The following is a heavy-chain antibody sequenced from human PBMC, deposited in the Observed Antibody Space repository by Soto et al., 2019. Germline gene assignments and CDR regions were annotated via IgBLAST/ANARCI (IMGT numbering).Heavy chain of an antibody. CDR2: LYYNGST. D-gene: IGHD3-16*01. CDR1: GGSINIGGYF. J-gene: IGHJ6*02. V-gene: IGHV4-31*03. CDR3: ATDEYFGSEINFYYYAMTS. Sequence: QVQLQESGPGLVKPSQTLSLACTVSGGSINIGGYFWSWVRQFPGKGLEWIGHLYYNGSTYYNPSLKSRVTISRDTSKNQFSLRLTSVTAADTAVYYCATDEYFGSEINFYYYAMTSGAKGPRSPSP.